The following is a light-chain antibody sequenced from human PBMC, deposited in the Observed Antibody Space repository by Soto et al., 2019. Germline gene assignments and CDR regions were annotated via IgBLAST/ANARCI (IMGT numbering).Light chain of an antibody. Sequence: DIPRTQSPSTLSASVGDRVSITCRASQSIGRFLAWYQHQPGKAPKLLIYDASTLESGVPSRFSGTGSGTEFTFSITSLQPEDFGTYYCQQCYMGWTFGQGTKVDIK. J-gene: IGKJ1*01. CDR1: QSIGRF. CDR3: QQCYMGWT. V-gene: IGKV1-5*01. CDR2: DAS.